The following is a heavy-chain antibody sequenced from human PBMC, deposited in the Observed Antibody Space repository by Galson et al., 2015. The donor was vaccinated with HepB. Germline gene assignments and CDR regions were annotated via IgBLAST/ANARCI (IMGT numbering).Heavy chain of an antibody. D-gene: IGHD3-10*01. CDR1: GGSISSYY. V-gene: IGHV4-59*01. CDR2: IYYSGST. J-gene: IGHJ3*02. CDR3: ARVHYGSGSYNPDAFDI. Sequence: QVQLQESGPGLVKPSETLSLTCTVSGGSISSYYWSWIRQPPGKGLEWIRYIYYSGSTNYNPSLKSRVTISVDTSKNQFSLKLSSVTAADTAVYYCARVHYGSGSYNPDAFDIWGQGTMVTVSS.